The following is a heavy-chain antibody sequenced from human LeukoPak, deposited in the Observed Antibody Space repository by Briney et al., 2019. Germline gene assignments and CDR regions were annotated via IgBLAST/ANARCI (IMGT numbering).Heavy chain of an antibody. CDR1: GYTFTGYY. J-gene: IGHJ4*02. CDR3: ARRKIAARYLDY. Sequence: ASVKVSCKASGYTFTGYYMHWVRQAPGQGPEWMGWINPNSGGTNYAQKFQGRVTMTRDTSISTAYMELSRLRSDDTAVYYCARRKIAARYLDYWGQGTLVTVSS. CDR2: INPNSGGT. D-gene: IGHD6-13*01. V-gene: IGHV1-2*02.